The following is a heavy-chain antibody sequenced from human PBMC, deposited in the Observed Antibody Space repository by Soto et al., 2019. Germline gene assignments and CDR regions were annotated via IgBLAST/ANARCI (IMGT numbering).Heavy chain of an antibody. Sequence: EVQLSESGGGLIHPGGSLRLSCEASGFTFSDCAMSWVRQAPGKGLEWVSAISGNGVSTYYADSVKGRFTISRDNSKNTLYLQMNSLRTGDTSLYFCVKAPTIFGVVIVFEYYYGLDVWGQGTTVTV. CDR1: GFTFSDCA. J-gene: IGHJ6*02. V-gene: IGHV3-23*01. D-gene: IGHD3-3*01. CDR2: ISGNGVST. CDR3: VKAPTIFGVVIVFEYYYGLDV.